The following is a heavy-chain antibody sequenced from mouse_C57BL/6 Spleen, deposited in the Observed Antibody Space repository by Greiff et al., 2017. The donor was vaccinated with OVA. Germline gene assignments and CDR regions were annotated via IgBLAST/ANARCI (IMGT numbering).Heavy chain of an antibody. CDR3: EGYDYDRGYAMDY. Sequence: VQLQQSGPELVKPGASVKISCKASGYAFSSSWMNWVKQRPGKGLEWIGRIYPGDGDTNYNGKFKGKATLTADKSSSTAYMQLSSLTSEDSAVYFCEGYDYDRGYAMDYWGQGTSVTVSS. J-gene: IGHJ4*01. CDR1: GYAFSSSW. V-gene: IGHV1-82*01. D-gene: IGHD2-4*01. CDR2: IYPGDGDT.